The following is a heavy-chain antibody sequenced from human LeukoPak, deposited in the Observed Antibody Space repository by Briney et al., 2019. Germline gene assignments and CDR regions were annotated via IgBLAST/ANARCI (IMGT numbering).Heavy chain of an antibody. Sequence: SVKLSCKASGGTFSSYTISWVRQAPGQGLEWMGRIIPILGIANYAQKFQGRVTITADKSTSTAYMELSSLRSEDTAVYYCARSEMSRAARRYYFDYWGQGTLVTVSS. CDR1: GGTFSSYT. D-gene: IGHD6-6*01. J-gene: IGHJ4*02. V-gene: IGHV1-69*02. CDR2: IIPILGIA. CDR3: ARSEMSRAARRYYFDY.